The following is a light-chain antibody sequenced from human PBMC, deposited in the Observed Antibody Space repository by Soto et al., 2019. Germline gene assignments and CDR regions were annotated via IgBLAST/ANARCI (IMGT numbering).Light chain of an antibody. J-gene: IGKJ1*01. CDR2: KAS. Sequence: DIQMTQSPSTLSGSVGDRVTITCRASQTIRSWLAWYQQKPGKAPKLLMYKASTLKSGVPSRFSGSGSGTEFTLTLCSLQPDDFATYYCQHYNSYSEAVGQGTKVDIK. CDR1: QTIRSW. V-gene: IGKV1-5*03. CDR3: QHYNSYSEA.